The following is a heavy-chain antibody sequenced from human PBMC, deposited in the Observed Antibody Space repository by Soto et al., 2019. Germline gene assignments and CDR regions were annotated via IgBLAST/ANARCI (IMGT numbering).Heavy chain of an antibody. Sequence: ASVKVSCKASGYTFTSYDINWVRQATGQGLEWMGWMNPNSGNTGYAQKFQGRVTMTRNTSISTDSMELSSLRSEDTAVYYFATTLSTGITIFGVSKGGYCYFVMDVWGQGTTVTVS. D-gene: IGHD3-3*01. J-gene: IGHJ6*02. CDR2: MNPNSGNT. V-gene: IGHV1-8*01. CDR3: ATTLSTGITIFGVSKGGYCYFVMDV. CDR1: GYTFTSYD.